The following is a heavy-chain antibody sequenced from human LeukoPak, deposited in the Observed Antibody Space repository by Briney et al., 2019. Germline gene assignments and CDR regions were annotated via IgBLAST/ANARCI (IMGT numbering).Heavy chain of an antibody. CDR3: ARDSIVYDFCNDYLEQVSGFDP. Sequence: PSETLSLTCTVSGGSISSHYWNWIRQPPGKGLELIGYIYYIGSTNYNPSLKSPVTISLDTSKNQCSLTLSACAPTDTAVYYCARDSIVYDFCNDYLEQVSGFDPWGQGTLVTVSS. V-gene: IGHV4-59*11. CDR2: IYYIGST. D-gene: IGHD3-3*01. J-gene: IGHJ5*02. CDR1: GGSISSHY.